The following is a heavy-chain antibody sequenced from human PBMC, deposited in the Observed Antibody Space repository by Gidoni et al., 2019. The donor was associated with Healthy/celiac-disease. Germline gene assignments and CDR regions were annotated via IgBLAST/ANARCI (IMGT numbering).Heavy chain of an antibody. CDR2: IYYSGST. D-gene: IGHD4-17*01. CDR3: ARTPSRKGDYAYYYGMDV. CDR1: GGSISSYY. J-gene: IGHJ6*02. Sequence: QVQLQESGPGLVKPSETLSLTCTVSGGSISSYYWSWIRQPPGKGLEWIGYIYYSGSTNYNPSLKSRVTISVDTSKNQFSLKLSSVTAADTAVYYCARTPSRKGDYAYYYGMDVWGQGTTVTVSS. V-gene: IGHV4-59*08.